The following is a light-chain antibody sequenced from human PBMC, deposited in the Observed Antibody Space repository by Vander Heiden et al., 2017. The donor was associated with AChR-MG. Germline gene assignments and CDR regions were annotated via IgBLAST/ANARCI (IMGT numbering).Light chain of an antibody. J-gene: IGLJ1*01. CDR1: SSDVGGYNY. Sequence: QSALTQPASVSGSPGQSITISCTGTSSDVGGYNYVSWYQHHPGKAPTLIIYEVIHRPSGVSNRFSASKSGDTASLTISGLQAEDEADYYCSSYTSSTTPYVFGTGTKVTVL. CDR2: EVI. CDR3: SSYTSSTTPYV. V-gene: IGLV2-14*01.